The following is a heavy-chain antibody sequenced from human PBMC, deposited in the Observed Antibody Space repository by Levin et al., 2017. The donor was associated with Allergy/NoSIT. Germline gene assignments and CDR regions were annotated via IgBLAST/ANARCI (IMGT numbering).Heavy chain of an antibody. Sequence: VASVKVSCKASGYTFTSYYMHWVRQAPGQGLEWMGIINPSGGSTSYAQKFQGRVTMTRDTSTSTVYMELSSLRSEDTAVYYCARDYDFWSGYRHYYFDYWGQGTLVTVSS. CDR3: ARDYDFWSGYRHYYFDY. CDR2: INPSGGST. J-gene: IGHJ4*02. V-gene: IGHV1-46*01. D-gene: IGHD3-3*01. CDR1: GYTFTSYY.